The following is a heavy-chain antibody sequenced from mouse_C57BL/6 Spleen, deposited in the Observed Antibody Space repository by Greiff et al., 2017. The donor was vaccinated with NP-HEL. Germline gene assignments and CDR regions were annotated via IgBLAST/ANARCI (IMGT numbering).Heavy chain of an antibody. CDR3: ARCGGYPSCFAY. D-gene: IGHD1-1*02. Sequence: EVQLLQSGPELVKPGASVKMSCKASGYTFTDYNMHWVKQSHGQSLEWIGYINPNNGGTSYNQKFKGKATLTVNKSSSTAYMELRSLTSEDSAVYYCARCGGYPSCFAYWGQGPLVTVSA. J-gene: IGHJ3*01. V-gene: IGHV1-22*01. CDR2: INPNNGGT. CDR1: GYTFTDYN.